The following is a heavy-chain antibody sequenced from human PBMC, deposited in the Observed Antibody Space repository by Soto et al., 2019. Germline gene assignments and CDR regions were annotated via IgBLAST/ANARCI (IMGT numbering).Heavy chain of an antibody. CDR1: GGSFSGYF. CDR2: VNYGGST. V-gene: IGHV4-34*01. Sequence: QVQLHQWGAGLLKPSETLSLTCAVSGGSFSGYFWGWIRQPPGKGLEWIGEVNYGGSTNYTPSLKGRRTMAVDTYKNQVSLRLTSVTAADTAVYFCVRGGLSGSSWYYFDFWGQGSLVAVSS. D-gene: IGHD6-13*01. CDR3: VRGGLSGSSWYYFDF. J-gene: IGHJ4*02.